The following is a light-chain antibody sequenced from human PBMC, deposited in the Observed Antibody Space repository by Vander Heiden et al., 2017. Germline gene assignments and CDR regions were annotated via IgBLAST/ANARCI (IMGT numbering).Light chain of an antibody. CDR2: WAS. Sequence: DIVMTQSPDSLAVSLGERATINCKSSQSVLYSSNNKNYLAWYQQKPGQPPKLRIYWASTRESGVPDRFSGSGSGTDFTLTISSLQAEDVAVYYCQQYYSTPQLTFGGGTKVEIK. CDR1: QSVLYSSNNKNY. CDR3: QQYYSTPQLT. J-gene: IGKJ4*01. V-gene: IGKV4-1*01.